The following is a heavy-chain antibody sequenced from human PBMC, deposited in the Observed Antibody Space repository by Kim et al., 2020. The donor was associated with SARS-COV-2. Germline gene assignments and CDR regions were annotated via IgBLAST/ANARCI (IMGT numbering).Heavy chain of an antibody. Sequence: GGSLRLSCAASGFTFSSYAMSWVRQAPGKGLEWVSAISGSGGSTYYADSVKGRFTISRDNSKNTLYLQMNSLRAEDTAVYYCAKAPGMVQDQNYYYYYYMDVWGKGTTVTVSS. CDR3: AKAPGMVQDQNYYYYYYMDV. V-gene: IGHV3-23*01. J-gene: IGHJ6*03. CDR2: ISGSGGST. CDR1: GFTFSSYA. D-gene: IGHD5-18*01.